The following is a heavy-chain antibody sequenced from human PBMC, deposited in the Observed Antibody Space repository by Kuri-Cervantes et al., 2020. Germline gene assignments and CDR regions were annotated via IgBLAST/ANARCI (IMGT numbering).Heavy chain of an antibody. CDR1: GFTFSGSA. CDR3: ASSVISITVAGTSDY. CDR2: IRNKANNYAT. Sequence: GESLRLSCAASGFTFSGSAIHWVRQASGKGLEWVGRIRNKANNYATTYAASVKGRFTISRDDSKSTAYLQMSSLKTEDTAVYYCASSVISITVAGTSDYWGQGTLVTVSS. V-gene: IGHV3-73*01. J-gene: IGHJ4*02. D-gene: IGHD6-19*01.